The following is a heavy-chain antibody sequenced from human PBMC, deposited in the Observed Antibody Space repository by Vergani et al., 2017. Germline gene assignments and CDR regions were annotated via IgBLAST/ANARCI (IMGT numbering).Heavy chain of an antibody. V-gene: IGHV3-7*01. J-gene: IGHJ6*02. CDR2: IKQDGSEK. Sequence: EVQLVESGGGLVQPGGSLRLSCAASGFTFSSYWMSWVRQAPGKGLEWVANIKQDGSEKYYVDSVKGRFTISRDNAKNSLYLQMNSLRAEDTAVYYCARDLTVVTPSSYYSYGMDVWGQGTTVTVSS. D-gene: IGHD4-23*01. CDR3: ARDLTVVTPSSYYSYGMDV. CDR1: GFTFSSYW.